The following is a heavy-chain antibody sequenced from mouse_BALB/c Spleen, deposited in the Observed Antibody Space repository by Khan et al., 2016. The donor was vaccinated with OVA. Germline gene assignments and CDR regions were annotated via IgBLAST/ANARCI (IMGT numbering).Heavy chain of an antibody. J-gene: IGHJ2*01. D-gene: IGHD1-1*01. V-gene: IGHV5-9-3*01. CDR1: GFTFSNYG. Sequence: EVELVESGGGLVKPGGSLKFSCAASGFTFSNYGMSWVRQTPEERLEWVATISSGGSYTYYPDSVKGRFTISRDNANNTLYLKMSSLRSEDTAKYYCTRSPGYYGSNYFDYWGQGTTLTVSS. CDR2: ISSGGSYT. CDR3: TRSPGYYGSNYFDY.